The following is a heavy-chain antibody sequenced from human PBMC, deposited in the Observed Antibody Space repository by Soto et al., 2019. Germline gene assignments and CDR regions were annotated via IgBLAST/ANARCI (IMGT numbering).Heavy chain of an antibody. Sequence: QVQLQESGPGLVQPSQTLSLTCTVSGDSIRRGGYYWNWIRQHPRKVLEWIGYIYHSGSTNYNPSLKRRVTISVVTAKNQVSLALTNVTAADTAVYYWAKDGAGVCGLGWFGPWRQGILVTVSS. CDR1: GDSIRRGGYY. V-gene: IGHV4-31*03. D-gene: IGHD6-13*01. CDR2: IYHSGST. J-gene: IGHJ5*02. CDR3: AKDGAGVCGLGWFGP.